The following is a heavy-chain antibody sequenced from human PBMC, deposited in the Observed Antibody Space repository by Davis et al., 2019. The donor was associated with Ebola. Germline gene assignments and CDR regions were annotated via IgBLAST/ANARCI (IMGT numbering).Heavy chain of an antibody. CDR3: ARDREAAAAGYYGMDV. Sequence: ASVKVSCKASEYTFTSYDINWVRQATGQRLEWMGWINTGNGNTEYSQKFQGRVTMTRDTSISTAYMDLSRLISDDTAVYYCARDREAAAAGYYGMDVWGKGTAVTVSS. D-gene: IGHD6-13*01. V-gene: IGHV1-8*01. CDR1: EYTFTSYD. CDR2: INTGNGNT. J-gene: IGHJ6*04.